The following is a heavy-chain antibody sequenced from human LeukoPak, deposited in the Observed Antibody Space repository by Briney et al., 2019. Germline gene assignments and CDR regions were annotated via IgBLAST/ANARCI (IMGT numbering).Heavy chain of an antibody. CDR1: GFTFSSYA. V-gene: IGHV3-23*01. CDR3: AKDVNILTGYFLDY. J-gene: IGHJ4*02. Sequence: GGSLRLSCAASGFTFSSYAMSWVRQAPGKGLEWVSAISGSGGSTYYADSAKGRFTISRDNSKNTLYLQMNSLRAEDTAVYYCAKDVNILTGYFLDYWGQGTLVTVSS. CDR2: ISGSGGST. D-gene: IGHD3-9*01.